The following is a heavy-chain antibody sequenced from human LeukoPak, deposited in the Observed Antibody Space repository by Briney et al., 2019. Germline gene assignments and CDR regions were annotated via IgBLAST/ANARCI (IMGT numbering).Heavy chain of an antibody. J-gene: IGHJ4*02. D-gene: IGHD1-26*01. CDR3: ARLTGSYYPY. CDR2: IKQDGSEK. CDR1: GFTFSSYW. V-gene: IGHV3-7*05. Sequence: GGSLRLSCVASGFTFSSYWMSWVRQAPGKGLEWVANIKQDGSEKYYVDSVKGRFTISRDNPKNSLYLQMNSLRAEDTAVYYCARLTGSYYPYWGQGTLVTVSS.